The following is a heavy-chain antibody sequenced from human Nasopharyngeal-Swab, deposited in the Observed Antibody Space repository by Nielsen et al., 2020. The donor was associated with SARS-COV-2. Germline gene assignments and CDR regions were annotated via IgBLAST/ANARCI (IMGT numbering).Heavy chain of an antibody. Sequence: ASVKVSCKASGYTFTDYYIYWVRQAPGQGLEWMGRINAESGGTIYAQNFQDRVTMTRDTSINTAYLEVTRLRSDDTAVYYCARVTLKVYAPLACMDVWGKGTTVTVSS. D-gene: IGHD2-8*01. V-gene: IGHV1-2*06. CDR2: INAESGGT. CDR3: ARVTLKVYAPLACMDV. J-gene: IGHJ6*03. CDR1: GYTFTDYY.